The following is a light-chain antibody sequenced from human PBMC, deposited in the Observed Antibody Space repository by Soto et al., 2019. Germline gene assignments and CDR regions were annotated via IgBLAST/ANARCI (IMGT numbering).Light chain of an antibody. V-gene: IGKV3-15*01. CDR2: DAS. CDR3: QQYNNWLFT. Sequence: EIVMTQSPATLSVSPGERATLSCRASQSVSSNLAWYQQKPGQAPRLLIYDASARATGIPARFSGSGSGTEFTLTISSLQSEDFAVYYCQQYNNWLFTFGPGTKVVIK. CDR1: QSVSSN. J-gene: IGKJ3*01.